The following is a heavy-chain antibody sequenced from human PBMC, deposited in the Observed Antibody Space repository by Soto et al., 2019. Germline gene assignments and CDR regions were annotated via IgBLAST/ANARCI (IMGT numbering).Heavy chain of an antibody. V-gene: IGHV1-46*01. J-gene: IGHJ4*02. D-gene: IGHD3-10*01. CDR2: INPSGGST. CDR1: GYTFTTYC. CDR3: ARGDSTHYYGSGSPDY. Sequence: ASVKVSCKASGYTFTTYCMHWVRQAPGQGLEWMGIINPSGGSTSYAQQFQGRVTMTTDTSTSTVYMELSSLRSEDTAVYYCARGDSTHYYGSGSPDYWGQGTLVTVSS.